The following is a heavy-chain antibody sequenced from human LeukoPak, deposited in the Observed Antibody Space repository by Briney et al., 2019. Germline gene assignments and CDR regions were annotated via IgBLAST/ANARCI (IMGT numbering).Heavy chain of an antibody. CDR1: GGSFSGYY. J-gene: IGHJ5*02. CDR3: ARGGSITIFGVVIIRANNWFGP. D-gene: IGHD3-3*01. CDR2: INHSGST. Sequence: KPSETLSLTCAVYGGSFSGYYWSWIRQPPGKGLEWIGEINHSGSTNYNPSLKSRVTISVDTSKNQFSLKLSSVTAADTAVYYCARGGSITIFGVVIIRANNWFGPWGQGTLVTVSS. V-gene: IGHV4-34*01.